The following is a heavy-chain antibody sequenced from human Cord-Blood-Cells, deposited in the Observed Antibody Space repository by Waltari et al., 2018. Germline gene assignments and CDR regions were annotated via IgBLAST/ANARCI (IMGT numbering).Heavy chain of an antibody. Sequence: QVQLQQWGAGLLKPSETLSLTCAVYGGSFSGYYWSWLRQPPGKGLEWIGEINHSGSTNYNPSLKSRVTISVDTSKNQFSLKLSSVTAADTAVYYCARHAHCSSTSCYYYMDVWGKGTTVTVSS. CDR1: GGSFSGYY. D-gene: IGHD2-2*01. CDR3: ARHAHCSSTSCYYYMDV. V-gene: IGHV4-34*01. CDR2: INHSGST. J-gene: IGHJ6*03.